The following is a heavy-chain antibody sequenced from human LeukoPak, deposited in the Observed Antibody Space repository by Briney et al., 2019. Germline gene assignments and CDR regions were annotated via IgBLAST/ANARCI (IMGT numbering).Heavy chain of an antibody. CDR2: IRYDGSNK. CDR3: AKDRFLEWLLYHYMDV. D-gene: IGHD3-3*01. CDR1: GFTFSSYG. J-gene: IGHJ6*03. V-gene: IGHV3-30*02. Sequence: RAGGSLRLSCAASGFTFSSYGMHWVRQAPGKGLEWVAFIRYDGSNKYYADSVKGRFTISRDNSKNTLYLQMNSLRAEDTAVYYCAKDRFLEWLLYHYMDVWGKGTTVTVSS.